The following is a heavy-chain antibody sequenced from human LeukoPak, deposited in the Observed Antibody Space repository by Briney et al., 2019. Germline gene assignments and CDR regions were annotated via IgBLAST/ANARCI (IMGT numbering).Heavy chain of an antibody. V-gene: IGHV3-74*01. J-gene: IGHJ4*02. CDR2: INNDGSDT. D-gene: IGHD3-3*02. Sequence: GGFLRLSCAASGFTFRSYWMHWVRQTPGKGLEWVSHINNDGSDTSYADSVKGRFTITRDNAKNTLFLQMNSLRAEDTAVYYCARDGILGSHDCWGQGTLVTVSS. CDR3: ARDGILGSHDC. CDR1: GFTFRSYW.